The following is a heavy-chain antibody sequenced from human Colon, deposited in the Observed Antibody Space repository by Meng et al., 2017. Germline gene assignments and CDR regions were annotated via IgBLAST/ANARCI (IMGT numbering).Heavy chain of an antibody. Sequence: QVHLHESGPGLGRPSDDLSLVCTGSGGSIKSGGYHWSWVRQHPGKGLEYIGFMSDSGTTDYNPSLRSRVSISEIGSSKNQFSLTLRSVTAADTATYFCARDTLYGTDYWGQGVLVTVSS. D-gene: IGHD4-17*01. J-gene: IGHJ4*02. CDR2: MSDSGTT. CDR3: ARDTLYGTDY. V-gene: IGHV4-31*03. CDR1: GGSIKSGGYH.